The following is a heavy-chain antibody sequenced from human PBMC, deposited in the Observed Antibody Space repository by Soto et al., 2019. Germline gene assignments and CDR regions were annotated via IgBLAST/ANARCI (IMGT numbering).Heavy chain of an antibody. CDR2: IKEDGSEK. Sequence: GGSLRLSCAASGFTFSSYWMSWVRQAPGKGLEWVANIKEDGSEKYFVDSVKGRFTISRDNAKNSLYVQLNSLRVEDTAVYYCVRGGIGYCSGGTCYYTAFDIWGPGTMVTVSS. V-gene: IGHV3-7*01. CDR1: GFTFSSYW. D-gene: IGHD2-15*01. J-gene: IGHJ3*02. CDR3: VRGGIGYCSGGTCYYTAFDI.